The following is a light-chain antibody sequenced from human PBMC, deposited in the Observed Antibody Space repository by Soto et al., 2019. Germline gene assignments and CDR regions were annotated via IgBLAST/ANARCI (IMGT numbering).Light chain of an antibody. CDR2: EAS. J-gene: IGKJ4*01. CDR1: QTVSSS. Sequence: EIVLTQSPATLSLSPGERATLSCRASQTVSSSLAWYQQKPGQAPRLLIYEASNRATGIPARFSGSGSGADFTLTISRLEPEDSAHYYYQQHINSPLTFGGGTKVEIK. CDR3: QQHINSPLT. V-gene: IGKV3-11*01.